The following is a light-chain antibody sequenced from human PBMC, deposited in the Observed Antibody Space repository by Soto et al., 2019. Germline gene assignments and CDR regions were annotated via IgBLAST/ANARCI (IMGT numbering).Light chain of an antibody. J-gene: IGKJ1*01. CDR2: DAS. V-gene: IGKV3-11*01. CDR3: QQRSNWPT. Sequence: EIVVPPARRILSKYPGESAFLSWRASQSIRSYYIAWYQQKLGQAPRLLIYDASNRATGIPARFSGSGSGTDFTLTISSLEPEDFAVYYCQQRSNWPTFGQGTKVDIK. CDR1: QSIRSY.